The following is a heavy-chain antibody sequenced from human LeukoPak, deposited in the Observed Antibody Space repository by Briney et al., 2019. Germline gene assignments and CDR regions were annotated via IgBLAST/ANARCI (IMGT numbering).Heavy chain of an antibody. CDR2: IYTSGST. Sequence: SETLSLTCTVSGGSISSGSYYWSWIRQPAGKGLEWIGRIYTSGSTKYNPSLKSRVTISVDTSKNQFSLKLSSVTAVDTAVYYCASYNSSYYWDDAFDIWGQGTMVTVSS. CDR3: ASYNSSYYWDDAFDI. CDR1: GGSISSGSYY. J-gene: IGHJ3*02. V-gene: IGHV4-61*02. D-gene: IGHD3-22*01.